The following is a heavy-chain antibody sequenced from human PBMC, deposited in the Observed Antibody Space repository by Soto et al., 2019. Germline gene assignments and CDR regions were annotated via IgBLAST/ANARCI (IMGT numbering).Heavy chain of an antibody. V-gene: IGHV3-30*18. CDR2: ISYDGSNK. Sequence: QVQLVESGGGVVQPGRSLRLSCAASGFTFSSYGMHWVRQAPGKGLEWVAVISYDGSNKYYADSVKGRFTISRDNSKNTLYLQMNSLRAEDTAVYYCAKDLRGYSGYEYFDYWGQGTLVTVSS. D-gene: IGHD5-12*01. CDR1: GFTFSSYG. J-gene: IGHJ4*02. CDR3: AKDLRGYSGYEYFDY.